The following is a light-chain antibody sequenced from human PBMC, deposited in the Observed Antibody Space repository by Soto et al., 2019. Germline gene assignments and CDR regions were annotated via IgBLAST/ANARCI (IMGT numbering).Light chain of an antibody. CDR1: QSVRSF. CDR3: QQRSSWIT. Sequence: EIVLTQSPATLSVSPGERATLSCRASQSVRSFLTWYQQRPGQAPRLLIYDASKRASGIPARFSGSGSGTDFNLTISSLDPEDFAVYYCQQRSSWITFGQGTRLEIK. V-gene: IGKV3-11*01. J-gene: IGKJ5*01. CDR2: DAS.